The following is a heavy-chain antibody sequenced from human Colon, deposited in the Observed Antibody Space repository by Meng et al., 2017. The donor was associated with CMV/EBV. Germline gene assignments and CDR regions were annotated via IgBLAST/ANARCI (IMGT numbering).Heavy chain of an antibody. Sequence: GGSLRLSCAASGSSFSNSLMIWVRRAPGKGLEWVAKTNEDGSDKYYVDSVKGRFTIFRDNAKNSVYLQMNSLRAEDTAVYYCASTGPLYGLYFCYWGQGTLVTVSS. D-gene: IGHD2-8*01. CDR1: GSSFSNSL. CDR3: ASTGPLYGLYFCY. CDR2: TNEDGSDK. V-gene: IGHV3-7*01. J-gene: IGHJ4*02.